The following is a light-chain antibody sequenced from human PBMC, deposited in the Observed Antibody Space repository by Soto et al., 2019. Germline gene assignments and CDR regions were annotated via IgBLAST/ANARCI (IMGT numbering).Light chain of an antibody. CDR1: QSISSH. J-gene: IGKJ4*01. CDR2: DAS. V-gene: IGKV3-11*01. CDR3: QQRSDWPLP. Sequence: EIVLTQSPVTLSLSPGERATLSCRASQSISSHLAWYQQKPGQAPSLLLYDASIRATGIPARFNGSESGTAFPLTISSLEPEDFAVYYCQQRSDWPLPFGGGTKVDI.